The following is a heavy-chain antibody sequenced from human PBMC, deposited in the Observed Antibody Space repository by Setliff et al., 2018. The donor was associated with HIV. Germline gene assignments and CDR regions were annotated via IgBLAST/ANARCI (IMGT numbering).Heavy chain of an antibody. CDR2: IYWDDDK. CDR1: GFSLSTSGVG. J-gene: IGHJ4*02. D-gene: IGHD2-8*01. Sequence: GPTLVNPTQTLTLTCTFSGFSLSTSGVGVGWIRQPPGKALEWLALIYWDDDKRSSPSLKNRVTITKDTSKNQVVLTMTNLDPVDTATYYCAHCMVSEWGVSRGYPFDYWGQGTLVTVSS. CDR3: AHCMVSEWGVSRGYPFDY. V-gene: IGHV2-5*02.